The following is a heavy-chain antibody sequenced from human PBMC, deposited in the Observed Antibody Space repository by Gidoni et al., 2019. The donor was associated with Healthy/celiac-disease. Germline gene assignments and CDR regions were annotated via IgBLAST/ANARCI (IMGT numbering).Heavy chain of an antibody. Sequence: QLQLQESGPGLVKPSETLSLTCTVSGGSISSSSYYWGWIRQPPGKGLEWIGSIYYSGSTYYNPSLKSRVTISVDTSKNQFSLKLSSVTAADTAVYYCASRNYCSGGSCWGREYYFDYWGQGTLVTVSS. V-gene: IGHV4-39*01. CDR2: IYYSGST. CDR1: GGSISSSSYY. J-gene: IGHJ4*02. CDR3: ASRNYCSGGSCWGREYYFDY. D-gene: IGHD2-15*01.